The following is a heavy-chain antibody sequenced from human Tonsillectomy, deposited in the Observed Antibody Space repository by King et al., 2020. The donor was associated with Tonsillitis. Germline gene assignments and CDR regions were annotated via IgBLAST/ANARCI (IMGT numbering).Heavy chain of an antibody. CDR1: GFTFSTHG. V-gene: IGHV3-30*18. J-gene: IGHJ6*02. Sequence: VQLVESGGSVVQPGGSLRLSCAASGFTFSTHGMHWVRQAPGKGLEGVAVISYDGTDTFYADSVKGRFTISRDNSKNTLFLQINSLRAEDTAVFYCAKEGRDWKYDKGYYGLDVWGQGTTVTVSS. CDR2: ISYDGTDT. CDR3: AKEGRDWKYDKGYYGLDV. D-gene: IGHD1-7*01.